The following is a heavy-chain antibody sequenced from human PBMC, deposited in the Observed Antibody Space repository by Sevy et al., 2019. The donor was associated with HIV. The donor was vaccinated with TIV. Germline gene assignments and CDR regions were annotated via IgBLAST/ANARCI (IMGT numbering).Heavy chain of an antibody. Sequence: GGSLRLSCTASGFTFGDYAMSWFRQAPGKGLEWVGFIRSKAYGGTTEYAGCVKGRFTISRDDSKRIAYLQMNSLKTGDTAVYYCTRDYCSSTSCYYYYGMDVWGQGTTVTVSS. CDR2: IRSKAYGGTT. CDR1: GFTFGDYA. D-gene: IGHD2-2*01. V-gene: IGHV3-49*03. CDR3: TRDYCSSTSCYYYYGMDV. J-gene: IGHJ6*02.